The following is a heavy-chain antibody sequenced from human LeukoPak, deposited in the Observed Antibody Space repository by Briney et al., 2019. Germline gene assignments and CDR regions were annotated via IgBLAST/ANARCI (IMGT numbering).Heavy chain of an antibody. CDR1: SGSISKYY. J-gene: IGHJ5*02. V-gene: IGHV4-59*08. Sequence: SETLSLTCTVSSGSISKYYWSWIRQPPGKGLEWIGYIYYSGSTNYNPSLKSRVTISVDSSKNQFSLKLSSVTAADTAVYYCARGAFYCTNGVCYGDWFDPWGQGTLVTVSS. CDR3: ARGAFYCTNGVCYGDWFDP. D-gene: IGHD2-8*01. CDR2: IYYSGST.